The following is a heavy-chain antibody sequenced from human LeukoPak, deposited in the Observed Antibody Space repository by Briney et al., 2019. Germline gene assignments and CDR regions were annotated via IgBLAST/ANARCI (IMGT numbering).Heavy chain of an antibody. CDR1: GFTFSSYA. CDR3: AALDHGHDY. V-gene: IGHV3-30*04. CDR2: ISYDGSNK. J-gene: IGHJ4*02. Sequence: GGSLRLSCAASGFTFSSYAMHWVRQAPGKGLEWVAVISYDGSNKYYADSMKGRFTISRDNSKNTLYLQMNSLRAEDTAVYYCAALDHGHDYWGQGTLVTVSS.